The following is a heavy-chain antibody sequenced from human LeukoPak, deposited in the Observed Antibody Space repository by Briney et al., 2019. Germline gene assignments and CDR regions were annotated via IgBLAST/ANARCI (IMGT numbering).Heavy chain of an antibody. V-gene: IGHV3-66*01. Sequence: PGGSLRLSCAASGFTVSSNYMSWVRQAPGKGLEWVSVLYSGGSTYYADSVKGRFTISRDNSKNTLYLQMNSLRGEDTAVYYCAREAVTYGSGADPLDYWGQGTLVTASS. J-gene: IGHJ4*02. CDR2: LYSGGST. CDR1: GFTVSSNY. CDR3: AREAVTYGSGADPLDY. D-gene: IGHD3-10*01.